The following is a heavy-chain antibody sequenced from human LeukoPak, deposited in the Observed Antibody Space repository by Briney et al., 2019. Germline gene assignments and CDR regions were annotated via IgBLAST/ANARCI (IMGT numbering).Heavy chain of an antibody. V-gene: IGHV1-2*02. CDR2: MNPNSGGT. D-gene: IGHD6-19*01. CDR3: ATVYSSGWNFHY. J-gene: IGHJ4*02. CDR1: GYTFTGYY. Sequence: ASVKVSCKASGYTFTGYYMHWVRQAPGQGAEWMGWMNPNSGGTNYAQKFQGRVTITRDTSISTAYMELSSLRSDDTAVYYCATVYSSGWNFHYWGQGTLVTVSS.